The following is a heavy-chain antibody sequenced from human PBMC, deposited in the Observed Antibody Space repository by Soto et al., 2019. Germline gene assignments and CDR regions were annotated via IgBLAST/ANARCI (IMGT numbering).Heavy chain of an antibody. V-gene: IGHV4-39*01. CDR1: GGCISSSSYY. CDR3: ASWGYYYDSSGYYYETDAFDI. Sequence: SETLSLTCTVSGGCISSSSYYWGWIRQPPGKGLEWIGSIYYSGSTYYNPSLKSRVTISVDTSKNQFSLKLSSVTAADTAVYYCASWGYYYDSSGYYYETDAFDIWGQGTMVTVSS. J-gene: IGHJ3*02. D-gene: IGHD3-22*01. CDR2: IYYSGST.